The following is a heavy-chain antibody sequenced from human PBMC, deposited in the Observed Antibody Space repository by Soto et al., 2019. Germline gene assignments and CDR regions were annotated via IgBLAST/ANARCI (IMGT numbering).Heavy chain of an antibody. Sequence: ASVKVSCKASGYTFTSYGISWVRQAPGQGLEWMGWISAYNGNTNYAQKFQGRVTITADKSTSTAYMELSSLRSEDTAVYYCARTPYCTNGVCYYYYYGMDVWGQGTTVTVSS. V-gene: IGHV1-18*01. CDR1: GYTFTSYG. J-gene: IGHJ6*02. CDR2: ISAYNGNT. D-gene: IGHD2-8*01. CDR3: ARTPYCTNGVCYYYYYGMDV.